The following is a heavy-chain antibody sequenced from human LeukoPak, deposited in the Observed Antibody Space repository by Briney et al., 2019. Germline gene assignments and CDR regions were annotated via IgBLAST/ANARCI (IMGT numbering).Heavy chain of an antibody. CDR2: IYYSGST. D-gene: IGHD3-10*01. V-gene: IGHV4-59*08. J-gene: IGHJ4*02. CDR1: GGSISSYY. CDR3: AGLGDGSGSYGPFDY. Sequence: KASETLSLTCTVSGGSISSYYWSWIRQPPGKGLEWIGYIYYSGSTNYNPSLKSRATISVDTSKNQFSLKLSSVTAADTAVYYCAGLGDGSGSYGPFDYWGQGTLVTVSS.